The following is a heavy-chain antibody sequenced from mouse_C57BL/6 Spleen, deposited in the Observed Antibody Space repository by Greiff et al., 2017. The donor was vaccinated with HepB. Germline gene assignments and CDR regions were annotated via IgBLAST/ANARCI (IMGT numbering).Heavy chain of an antibody. CDR1: GYAFSSSW. V-gene: IGHV1-82*01. Sequence: VQLQQSGPELVTPGASVKISCKASGYAFSSSWMNWVKQRPGKGPEWIGRIYPGDGDTNYNGKFKGKATLSADKSSSTAYMQLSSLTSEDSAVYFCARDDYDDDFSLSYLNQGTLVTVAA. CDR3: ARDDYDDDFSLSY. CDR2: IYPGDGDT. D-gene: IGHD2-4*01. J-gene: IGHJ3*01.